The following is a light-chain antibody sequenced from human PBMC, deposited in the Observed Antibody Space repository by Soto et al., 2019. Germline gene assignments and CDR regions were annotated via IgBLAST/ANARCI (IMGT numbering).Light chain of an antibody. CDR2: GAS. CDR1: QSVSSSY. CDR3: QQYGSSPWT. V-gene: IGKV3-20*01. J-gene: IGKJ1*01. Sequence: ESALRQSPGTMSLSPGERATLSCRASQSVSSSYLAWYQQKPGQAPRLLIYGASSRATSIPDRFSGSGSGTDFTLTISRLEPEDFAVYYCQQYGSSPWTFGQGTKVEIK.